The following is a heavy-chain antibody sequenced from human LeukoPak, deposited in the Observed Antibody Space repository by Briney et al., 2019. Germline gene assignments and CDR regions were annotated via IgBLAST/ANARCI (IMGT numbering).Heavy chain of an antibody. V-gene: IGHV4-39*01. D-gene: IGHD4-17*01. CDR1: GGSISSSSYY. Sequence: PSETLSLTCTVSGGSISSSSYYWGWIRQPPGKGLEWIGSIYYSGSTYYNPSLKSRVTISVDTSKNQFSLKLSSVTAADTAVYYCARLDSGRSGYYYYYMDVWGKGTTVTVSS. CDR2: IYYSGST. CDR3: ARLDSGRSGYYYYYMDV. J-gene: IGHJ6*03.